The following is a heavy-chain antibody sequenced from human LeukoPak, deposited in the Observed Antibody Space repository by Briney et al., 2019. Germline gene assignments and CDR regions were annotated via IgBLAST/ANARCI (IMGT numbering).Heavy chain of an antibody. CDR1: GFTFSSYW. CDR2: IKQDGSEK. D-gene: IGHD3-3*01. J-gene: IGHJ6*02. V-gene: IGHV3-7*01. Sequence: TGGSLRLSCAASGFTFSSYWMSWVRQAPGKGLEWVANIKQDGSEKYYVDSVKGRFTISRDNAKNSLYLQMNSLRAEDTAVYYCARFLEWLVYYGMDVWGQGTTVTVSS. CDR3: ARFLEWLVYYGMDV.